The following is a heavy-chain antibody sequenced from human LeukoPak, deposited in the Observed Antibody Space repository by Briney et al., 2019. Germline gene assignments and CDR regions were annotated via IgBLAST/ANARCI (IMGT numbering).Heavy chain of an antibody. CDR2: ISGSGGST. Sequence: PGGPLRLSCAASGFTFSSYAMSWVRQAPGKGLEWVSAISGSGGSTYYADSVKGRFTISRDNAKNSLYLQMNSLRAEDTAVYYCASLELISGDVWGQGTTVTVSS. CDR1: GFTFSSYA. CDR3: ASLELISGDV. J-gene: IGHJ6*02. V-gene: IGHV3-23*01. D-gene: IGHD1-1*01.